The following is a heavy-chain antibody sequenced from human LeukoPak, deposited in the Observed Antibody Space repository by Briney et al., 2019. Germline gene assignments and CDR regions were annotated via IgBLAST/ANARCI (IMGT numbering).Heavy chain of an antibody. D-gene: IGHD6-19*01. V-gene: IGHV4-39*07. Sequence: PSETLSLTCTVSGGSISSSSYYWGWIRQPPGKGLEWIGGIYYSGSTYYNPSLKSRVTISVDTSKNQFSLKLSSVTAADTAVYYCARYSGGVHDFDYWGQGTLVTVSS. CDR1: GGSISSSSYY. CDR3: ARYSGGVHDFDY. J-gene: IGHJ4*02. CDR2: IYYSGST.